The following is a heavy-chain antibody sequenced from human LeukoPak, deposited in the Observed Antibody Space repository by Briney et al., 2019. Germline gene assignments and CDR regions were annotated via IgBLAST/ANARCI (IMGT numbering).Heavy chain of an antibody. D-gene: IGHD4/OR15-4a*01. V-gene: IGHV3-66*01. Sequence: PGGSLRLSCAVSGITVSTNHVSWVRQAPGKGLEWVSVIYSGGTTYYADSVKCRFTISRDNSKNTLSLQMNSLRAEDTAVYYCARVEYGRGDYWGQGTLVTVSS. CDR2: IYSGGTT. CDR1: GITVSTNH. CDR3: ARVEYGRGDY. J-gene: IGHJ4*02.